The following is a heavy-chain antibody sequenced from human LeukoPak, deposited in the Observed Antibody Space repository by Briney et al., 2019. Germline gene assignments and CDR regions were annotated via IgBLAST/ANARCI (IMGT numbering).Heavy chain of an antibody. D-gene: IGHD6-19*01. V-gene: IGHV4-59*08. Sequence: SETLSLTCTVSGGSISSYYWSWIRQPPGKGLEWIGYIYCSGSTNYNPSLKSRVTISVDTSKNQFSLKLSSVTAADTAVYYCARGGGGIAVAGIDYWGQGTLVTVSS. CDR2: IYCSGST. J-gene: IGHJ4*02. CDR1: GGSISSYY. CDR3: ARGGGGIAVAGIDY.